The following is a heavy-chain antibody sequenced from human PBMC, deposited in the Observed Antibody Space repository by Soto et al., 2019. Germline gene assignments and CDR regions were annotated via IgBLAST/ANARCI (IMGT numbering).Heavy chain of an antibody. CDR2: ISGSGGST. CDR1: GFTFSSYA. CDR3: AKTSRPGSSPHFDY. J-gene: IGHJ4*02. Sequence: GGSLILSCAASGFTFSSYAMSWVRQAPGKGLEWVSAISGSGGSTYYADSVKGRFTISRDNSKNTLYLQMNSLRAEDTAVYYCAKTSRPGSSPHFDYWGQGTLVTVSS. D-gene: IGHD2-2*01. V-gene: IGHV3-23*01.